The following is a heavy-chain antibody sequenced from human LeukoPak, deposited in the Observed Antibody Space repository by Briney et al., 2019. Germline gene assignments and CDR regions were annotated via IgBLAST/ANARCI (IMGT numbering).Heavy chain of an antibody. CDR3: AKTPGWRLNDAFDI. D-gene: IGHD2-21*02. CDR2: IADDGSEK. Sequence: PGGSLRLSCAASGFTFSNNWMGWVRQAPGKGLEWVANIADDGSEKYYVDSVKGRFTISRDNAKSSLYLQMSSLRAEDTAVYYCAKTPGWRLNDAFDIWGQGTMVTVSS. J-gene: IGHJ3*02. CDR1: GFTFSNNW. V-gene: IGHV3-7*05.